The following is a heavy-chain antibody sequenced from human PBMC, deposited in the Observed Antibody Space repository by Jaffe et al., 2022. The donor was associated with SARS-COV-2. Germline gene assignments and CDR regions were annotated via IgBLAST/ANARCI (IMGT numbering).Heavy chain of an antibody. CDR3: ARAIFGSTYYYYGMDV. J-gene: IGHJ6*02. V-gene: IGHV3-48*02. CDR2: ISSSSSTI. D-gene: IGHD3-3*01. Sequence: EVQLVESGGGLVQPGGSLRLSCAASGFTFSSYSMNWVRQAPGKGLEWVSYISSSSSTIYYADSVKGRFTISRDNAKNSLYLQMNSLRDEDTAVYYCARAIFGSTYYYYGMDVWGQGTTVTVSS. CDR1: GFTFSSYS.